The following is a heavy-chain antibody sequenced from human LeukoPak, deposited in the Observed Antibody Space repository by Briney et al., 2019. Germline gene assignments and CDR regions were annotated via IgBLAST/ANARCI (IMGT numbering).Heavy chain of an antibody. J-gene: IGHJ3*01. V-gene: IGHV1-2*02. Sequence: ASVKVSCKASGYTFVGYYIHWVRQAPGQGLEWMGWINPNSGVTNYGQKFQGRVTMTRDTSISTAYMDLSRLRSDDTAVYFCAITYTSGSGDAFDVWGQGTMVAVSS. CDR1: GYTFVGYY. CDR3: AITYTSGSGDAFDV. CDR2: INPNSGVT. D-gene: IGHD6-19*01.